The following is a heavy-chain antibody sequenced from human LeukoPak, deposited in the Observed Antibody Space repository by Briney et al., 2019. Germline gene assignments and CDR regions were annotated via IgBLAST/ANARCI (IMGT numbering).Heavy chain of an antibody. D-gene: IGHD6-19*01. CDR2: ISSSSSYT. Sequence: PGGSLRLSCVASGFTFSEYYMGWIRQAPGKGLEWVSYISSSSSYTNYADSVKGRFTVSRDNAKNSLYLQMNSLRAEDTAVYYCARAEGQWLSYFDYWGQGTLVTVSS. V-gene: IGHV3-11*05. CDR3: ARAEGQWLSYFDY. CDR1: GFTFSEYY. J-gene: IGHJ4*02.